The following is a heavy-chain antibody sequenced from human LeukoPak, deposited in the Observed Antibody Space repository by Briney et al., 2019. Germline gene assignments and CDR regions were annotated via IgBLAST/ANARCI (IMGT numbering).Heavy chain of an antibody. CDR3: AKDRANWAIDD. CDR2: ISNSSSYI. CDR1: GFTFSSYS. J-gene: IGHJ4*02. V-gene: IGHV3-21*01. D-gene: IGHD3-16*01. Sequence: GGSLRLSGAASGFTFSSYSMNWVRQAPGKGLEWVSSISNSSSYIYYADSVKGRFTISRDNAKNSLYLQMNSLRVEDTAVYYCAKDRANWAIDDWGQGTQVTVSS.